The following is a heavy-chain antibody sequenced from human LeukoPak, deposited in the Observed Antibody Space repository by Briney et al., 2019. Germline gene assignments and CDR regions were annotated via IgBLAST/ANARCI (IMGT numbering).Heavy chain of an antibody. V-gene: IGHV1-18*01. J-gene: IGHJ6*02. CDR1: GYTFTSYG. Sequence: EASVKVSCKASGYTFTSYGISWVRQAPGQGLEWMGWISAYNGNTNYAQKLQGRVTMTTDTSTSTAYMELRSLRSDDTAVYYCARDLHYYGSGSYYPYSYGMDVWGQGTTVTVSS. D-gene: IGHD3-10*01. CDR2: ISAYNGNT. CDR3: ARDLHYYGSGSYYPYSYGMDV.